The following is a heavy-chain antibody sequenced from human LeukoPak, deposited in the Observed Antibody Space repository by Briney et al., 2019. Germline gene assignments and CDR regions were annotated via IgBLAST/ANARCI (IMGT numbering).Heavy chain of an antibody. V-gene: IGHV3-30*03. D-gene: IGHD3-22*01. J-gene: IGHJ4*02. CDR1: GFTFSSYG. CDR3: ARDPYYYDSSGYYGEGFDY. CDR2: ISYDGDNK. Sequence: GGSLRLSCAASGFTFSSYGMHWVRQAPGKGLEWVAVISYDGDNKYYADSVKGRFTMSRDNSKNTLYLQMNSLRAEDTAVYYCARDPYYYDSSGYYGEGFDYWGQGTLVTVSS.